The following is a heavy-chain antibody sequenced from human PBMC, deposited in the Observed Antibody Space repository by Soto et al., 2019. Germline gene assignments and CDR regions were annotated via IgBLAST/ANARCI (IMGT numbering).Heavy chain of an antibody. CDR3: ARVPGP. Sequence: SEILSLTCAVSGGSISSGGYSWSWIRQPPGKGLEWIGYIYHSGSTYYNPSLKSRITISVDRSKNQFSLKLSPVTAATPAVYYCARVPGPWGQGTLVTVSS. J-gene: IGHJ5*02. CDR2: IYHSGST. D-gene: IGHD7-27*01. CDR1: GGSISSGGYS. V-gene: IGHV4-30-2*01.